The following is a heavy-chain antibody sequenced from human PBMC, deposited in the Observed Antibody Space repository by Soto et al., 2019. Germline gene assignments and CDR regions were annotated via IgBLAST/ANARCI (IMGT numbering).Heavy chain of an antibody. D-gene: IGHD3-22*01. Sequence: QVQLQESGPGLVKPSQTLSLTCTVSGGSISSGDYYWSWIRQHPGKGLEWIGTIYFSGTTYYNPSLKSRVTISVDTSKSQFSLKLSSVTAADTAVYYCPRRVRSGFFYWLDTWGQGTLVIVSS. J-gene: IGHJ5*02. V-gene: IGHV4-31*03. CDR2: IYFSGTT. CDR3: PRRVRSGFFYWLDT. CDR1: GGSISSGDYY.